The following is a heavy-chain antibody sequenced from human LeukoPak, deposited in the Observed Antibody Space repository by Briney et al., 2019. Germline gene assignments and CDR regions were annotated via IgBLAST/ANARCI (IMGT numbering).Heavy chain of an antibody. CDR2: MKEDESEA. J-gene: IGHJ4*02. V-gene: IGHV3-7*01. CDR3: AREGSGYYLDF. Sequence: PGGSLRLSCAASGFTFGTYSMSWVRQAPGKGLEWVASMKEDESEAYFVGSVKGRFTISRDNAKNSLFLHMLTLRPEDTAVYYCAREGSGYYLDFWGQGTLVTVSS. D-gene: IGHD3-22*01. CDR1: GFTFGTYS.